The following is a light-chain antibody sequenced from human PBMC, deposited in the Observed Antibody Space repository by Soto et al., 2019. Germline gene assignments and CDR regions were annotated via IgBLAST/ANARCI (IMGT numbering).Light chain of an antibody. CDR3: HVGDTSTHV. CDR1: KIGSKN. CDR2: RDR. J-gene: IGLJ1*01. V-gene: IGLV3-9*01. Sequence: SYELTQSLSVSVALGQTARITCGGDKIGSKNVNWYQQRPGQAPVRVIYRDRNRPSGIPERFAGSNSGNTATLTISRAQAGDEADYYCHVGDTSTHVFGTGTKLTVL.